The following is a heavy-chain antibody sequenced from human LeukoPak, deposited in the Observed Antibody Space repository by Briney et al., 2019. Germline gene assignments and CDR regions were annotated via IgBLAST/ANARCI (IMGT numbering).Heavy chain of an antibody. Sequence: GGSLRLSCAASGFTFDDCAMHWVRQAPGKGLEWVSGISWNSGSIGYADSVKGRFTISRDNAKNSLYLQMNSLRAEDTALYYCAKDRSIAARRDFDYWGQGTLVTVSS. CDR1: GFTFDDCA. V-gene: IGHV3-9*01. CDR3: AKDRSIAARRDFDY. CDR2: ISWNSGSI. D-gene: IGHD6-6*01. J-gene: IGHJ4*02.